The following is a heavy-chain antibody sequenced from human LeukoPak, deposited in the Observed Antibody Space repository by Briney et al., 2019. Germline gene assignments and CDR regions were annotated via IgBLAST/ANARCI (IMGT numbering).Heavy chain of an antibody. CDR1: GGSFSGYY. J-gene: IGHJ4*02. CDR2: ITHSGST. CDR3: ASETRAGYFDY. V-gene: IGHV4-34*01. D-gene: IGHD5-24*01. Sequence: SETLSLTCAVYGGSFSGYYWSWIRQPPGKGLEWIGEITHSGSTNYNPSLKSRVTISVDTSKNQFSLKLSSVTAADTAVYYCASETRAGYFDYWGQGTLVTVSS.